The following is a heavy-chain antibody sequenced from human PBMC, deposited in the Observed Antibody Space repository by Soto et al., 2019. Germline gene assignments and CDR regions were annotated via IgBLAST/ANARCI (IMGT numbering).Heavy chain of an antibody. CDR1: GGTFSSYA. J-gene: IGHJ6*02. CDR3: ARGGYYYGMDV. D-gene: IGHD2-15*01. V-gene: IGHV1-69*01. Sequence: QVQLVQSGAEVKKPGSSVKVSCKASGGTFSSYAISWVRQAPGQGLEWMGGIIPTLGTANYAHKFQGRVTITAYESTSTASRELSSLRSEDTDVYYCARGGYYYGMDVCGHGSTVIV. CDR2: IIPTLGTA.